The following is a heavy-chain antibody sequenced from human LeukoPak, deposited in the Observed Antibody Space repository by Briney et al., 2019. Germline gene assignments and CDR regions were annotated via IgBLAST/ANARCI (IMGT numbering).Heavy chain of an antibody. CDR1: GGSISSGSHY. CDR3: ARMVEMATIVDY. D-gene: IGHD5-24*01. J-gene: IGHJ4*02. V-gene: IGHV4-61*10. Sequence: SETLSLTCTVSGGSISSGSHYWTWIRQPAGKGLEWIGYIYYSGSTNYNPSLKSRVTISVDTSKNQFSLKLSSVTAADTAVYYCARMVEMATIVDYWGQGTLVTVSS. CDR2: IYYSGST.